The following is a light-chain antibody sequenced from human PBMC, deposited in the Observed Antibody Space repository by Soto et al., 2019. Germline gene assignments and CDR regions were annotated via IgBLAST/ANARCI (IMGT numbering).Light chain of an antibody. J-gene: IGKJ1*01. Sequence: EVVLTQSPGTLSSSVGERATLSCRASQSVSSSYLAWYQQKPGEAPRLVIYVASSMATGIPARFSGSGSGTEFTLTISSLEPEDFAVYYCQQYDSSWTFGQGTKVEIK. CDR3: QQYDSSWT. CDR2: VAS. CDR1: QSVSSSY. V-gene: IGKV3-20*01.